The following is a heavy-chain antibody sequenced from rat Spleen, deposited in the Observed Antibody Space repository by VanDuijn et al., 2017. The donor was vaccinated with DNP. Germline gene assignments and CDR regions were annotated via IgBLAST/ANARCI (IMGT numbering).Heavy chain of an antibody. V-gene: IGHV5-58*01. CDR1: GFTFNKYW. J-gene: IGHJ2*01. D-gene: IGHD1-11*01. CDR2: INTDGGST. CDR3: AKAGGYSPWYFDY. Sequence: EVQLVESGGGLVQPGRSLKLSCVASGFTFNKYWMTWIRQVPGKGLEWVAYINTDGGSTYYPDSVKGRFTISRDNAENTVYLQMNSLRSEDTATFYCAKAGGYSPWYFDYWGQGVMVTVSS.